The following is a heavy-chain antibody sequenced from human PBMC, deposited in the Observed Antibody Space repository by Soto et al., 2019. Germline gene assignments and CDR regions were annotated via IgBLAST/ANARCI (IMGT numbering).Heavy chain of an antibody. CDR1: GFTFSNAW. CDR3: TTGSLLRFLELIKYYYYYMDV. V-gene: IGHV3-15*01. J-gene: IGHJ6*03. Sequence: PGGSLRLSCAASGFTFSNAWMSWVRQAPGKGLEWVGRIKSKTDGGTTDYAAPVKGRFTISRDDSKNTLYLQMNSLKTEDTAVYYCTTGSLLRFLELIKYYYYYMDVWGKGTTVTVSS. CDR2: IKSKTDGGTT. D-gene: IGHD3-3*01.